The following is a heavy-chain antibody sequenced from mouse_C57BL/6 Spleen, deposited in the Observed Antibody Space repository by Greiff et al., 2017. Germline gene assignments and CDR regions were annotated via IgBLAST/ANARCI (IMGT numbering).Heavy chain of an antibody. CDR3: AREIYYGNYWYFDV. J-gene: IGHJ1*03. V-gene: IGHV5-16*01. CDR1: GFTFSDYY. Sequence: DVKLVESEGGLVQPGSSMKLSCTASGFTFSDYYMAWVRQVPEKGLEWVANINYDGSSTYYLDSLKSRFIISRDNAKNILYLQMSSLKSEDTATYYCAREIYYGNYWYFDVWGTGTTVTVSS. D-gene: IGHD2-1*01. CDR2: INYDGSST.